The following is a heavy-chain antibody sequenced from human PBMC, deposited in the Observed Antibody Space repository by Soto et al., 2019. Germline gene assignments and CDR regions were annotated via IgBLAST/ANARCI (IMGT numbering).Heavy chain of an antibody. J-gene: IGHJ4*02. CDR1: GGSIVSYY. CDR3: ARAYDFWSGFDY. CDR2: IYYSGST. V-gene: IGHV4-59*01. D-gene: IGHD3-3*01. Sequence: AETLSLTCTVSGGSIVSYYWTWVRQPPGKGLEWIVYIYYSGSTNYNPSLKSRVTISVDTSKNQFSLKLSSVTAADQAVYYCARAYDFWSGFDYWGQGTLVTVSS.